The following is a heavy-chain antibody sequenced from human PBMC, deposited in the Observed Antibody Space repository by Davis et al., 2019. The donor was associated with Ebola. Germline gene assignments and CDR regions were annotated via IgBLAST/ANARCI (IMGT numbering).Heavy chain of an antibody. V-gene: IGHV3-74*01. Sequence: PGGSLRLFCVGSGFTFSNYWMHWVRQAPGKGLVWVSRINSDGSSTNYADSVKGRFTISRDNAKNTLYLQMNSLGAEDTAVYYCARGPQTQGARGFDIWGQGTMVTVSS. CDR2: INSDGSST. CDR3: ARGPQTQGARGFDI. J-gene: IGHJ3*02. D-gene: IGHD4/OR15-4a*01. CDR1: GFTFSNYW.